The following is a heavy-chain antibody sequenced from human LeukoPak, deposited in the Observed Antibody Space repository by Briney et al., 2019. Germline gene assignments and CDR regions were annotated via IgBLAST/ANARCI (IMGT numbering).Heavy chain of an antibody. CDR3: ARDADSSGWYYYYGMDV. D-gene: IGHD6-19*01. CDR1: GYTFTSYA. J-gene: IGHJ6*02. CDR2: INAGNGNT. Sequence: ASVKVSCKASGYTFTSYAMHWVRQAPGQRLEWMGWINAGNGNTKYSQKFRGRVTITRDTSASTAYMELSSLRSEDTAVYYCARDADSSGWYYYYGMDVWGQGTTVTVSS. V-gene: IGHV1-3*01.